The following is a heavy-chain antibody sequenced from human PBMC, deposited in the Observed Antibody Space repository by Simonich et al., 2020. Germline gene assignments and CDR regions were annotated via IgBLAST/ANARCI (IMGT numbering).Heavy chain of an antibody. D-gene: IGHD6-13*01. CDR2: IGYDESNK. CDR1: GFTFSSYG. CDR3: ARERAAAGEAFDY. V-gene: IGHV3-33*01. J-gene: IGHJ4*02. Sequence: QVQLVESGGGVVQPGRSLRLSCAASGFTFSSYGMHWVRQAPDKGLGWLEVIGYDESNKYYADSVKGRFTIYRDNSKNTLYLQMNSLRAEDTAVYYCARERAAAGEAFDYWGQGTLVTVSS.